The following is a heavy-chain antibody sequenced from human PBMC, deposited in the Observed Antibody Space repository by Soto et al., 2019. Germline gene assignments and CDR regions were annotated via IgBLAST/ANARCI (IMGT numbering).Heavy chain of an antibody. J-gene: IGHJ1*01. V-gene: IGHV3-30-3*01. D-gene: IGHD4-17*01. CDR2: ISYDGSNK. Sequence: GGSLILSCAASGFTFSNYGMRWVRQAPGKGLEWVAVISYDGSNKYYADSVKGRFTISRDNSKNTLYLQMNSLRAEDTAVYYCARDQIYGGNSFAEYFQHWGQGTLVTVS. CDR3: ARDQIYGGNSFAEYFQH. CDR1: GFTFSNYG.